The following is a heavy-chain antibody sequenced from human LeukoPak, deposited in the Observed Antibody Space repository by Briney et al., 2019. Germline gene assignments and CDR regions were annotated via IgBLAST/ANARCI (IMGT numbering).Heavy chain of an antibody. CDR1: GFTFSSYW. Sequence: PGGSLRLSCAASGFTFSSYWMHWVRQAPGKGLVWVSRINSDGSSTSYADSVKGRFTNSRDNAKNTLYLQMNSLRAEDTAVYYCARDGPGDHPIDYWGQGTLVTVSS. CDR3: ARDGPGDHPIDY. D-gene: IGHD4-17*01. CDR2: INSDGSST. J-gene: IGHJ4*02. V-gene: IGHV3-74*01.